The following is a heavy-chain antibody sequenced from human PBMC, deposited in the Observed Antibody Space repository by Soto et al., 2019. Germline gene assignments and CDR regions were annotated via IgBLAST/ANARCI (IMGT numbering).Heavy chain of an antibody. D-gene: IGHD2-2*02. CDR3: AKSPNFYCSSPNCYKYYFDH. CDR2: ISYDGSEK. CDR1: WFTFNTYG. V-gene: IGHV3-30*18. J-gene: IGHJ4*02. Sequence: HPGGSLRLSCAASWFTFNTYGMHWVRQAPGKGLEWVAVISYDGSEKYYVDSVKGRFTISKDNSKNTLYLQMNSLRPEDTAVYYCAKSPNFYCSSPNCYKYYFDHWGQGTRVTVSS.